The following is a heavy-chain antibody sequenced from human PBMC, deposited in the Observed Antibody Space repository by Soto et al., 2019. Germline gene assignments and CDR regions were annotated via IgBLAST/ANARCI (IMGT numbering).Heavy chain of an antibody. J-gene: IGHJ4*02. Sequence: EVQLLDSGGGLVQPGGSLRLSCAASGFTFSNYAMTWVRQGPGKGLEWVSGISGSVGRSYYADSVKGRFTISRDNSKSTLYLQMNSLRAEDTAVYNCAKAYFVWSSEQPYYFDYWGQGTLVTVSS. D-gene: IGHD3-16*01. CDR2: ISGSVGRS. CDR3: AKAYFVWSSEQPYYFDY. V-gene: IGHV3-23*01. CDR1: GFTFSNYA.